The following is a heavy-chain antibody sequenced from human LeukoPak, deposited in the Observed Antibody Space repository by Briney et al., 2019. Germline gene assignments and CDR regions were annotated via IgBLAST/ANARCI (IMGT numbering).Heavy chain of an antibody. D-gene: IGHD5-24*01. V-gene: IGHV4-61*01. Sequence: SETLSLTCTVSGGSISSSSYYWGWIRQPPGKGLEWIGYIYYSGSTNYNPSLKSRVTISVDTSKNQFSLKLSSVTAADTAVYYCARESRWLQLRDAFDIWGQGTMVTVSS. J-gene: IGHJ3*02. CDR3: ARESRWLQLRDAFDI. CDR1: GGSISSSSYY. CDR2: IYYSGST.